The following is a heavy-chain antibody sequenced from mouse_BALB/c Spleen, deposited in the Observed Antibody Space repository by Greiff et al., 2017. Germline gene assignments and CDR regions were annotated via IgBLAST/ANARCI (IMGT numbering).Heavy chain of an antibody. CDR1: GYTFTSYW. J-gene: IGHJ4*01. CDR3: TRSNDYYAMDY. V-gene: IGHV1S127*01. CDR2: IDPSDSYT. Sequence: QVQLQQPGAELVKPGASVKMSCKASGYTFTSYWMHWVKQRPGQGLEWIGVIDPSDSYTSYNQKFKGKATLTVDTSSSTAYMQLSSLTSEDSAVYYCTRSNDYYAMDYWGQGTSVTVSS.